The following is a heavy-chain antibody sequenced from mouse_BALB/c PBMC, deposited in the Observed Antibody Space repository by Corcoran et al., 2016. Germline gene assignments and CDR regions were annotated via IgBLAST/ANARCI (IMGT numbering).Heavy chain of an antibody. CDR3: AREPYAMDY. CDR2: INTYTGEP. J-gene: IGHJ4*01. CDR1: GYTFTNYG. V-gene: IGHV9-1*02. Sequence: QIQLVQSGPELKKPGETVKISCKASGYTFTNYGMNWVKQAPGKGLKWMGGINTYTGEPTYADDFKGRFAFSLETSASTAYLQINNLKNEDMATYFCAREPYAMDYWGQGTSVTVSS.